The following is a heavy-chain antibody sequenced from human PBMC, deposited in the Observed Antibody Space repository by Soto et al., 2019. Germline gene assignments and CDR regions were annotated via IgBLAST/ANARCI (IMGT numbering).Heavy chain of an antibody. J-gene: IGHJ4*02. D-gene: IGHD1-7*01. Sequence: PGGSLRLSCAAPGFTFSTYALSWVRQAPGKGLEWVSAISANGQGIYYADSVRGRFTISRDNSKNTIFLHMDSLRAEDTAVYYCAKDRNYPRDQFHYWGQGTLVTVSS. CDR2: ISANGQGI. V-gene: IGHV3-23*01. CDR3: AKDRNYPRDQFHY. CDR1: GFTFSTYA.